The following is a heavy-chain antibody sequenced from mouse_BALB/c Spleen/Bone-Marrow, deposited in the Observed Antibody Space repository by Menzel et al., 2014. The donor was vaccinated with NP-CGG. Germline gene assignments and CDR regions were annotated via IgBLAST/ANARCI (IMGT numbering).Heavy chain of an antibody. J-gene: IGHJ2*01. V-gene: IGHV3-2*02. CDR3: ARRGTTAYYFDY. D-gene: IGHD1-1*01. CDR1: GYSITSDYS. CDR2: ISYSGST. Sequence: EVKLEESGPGLVKPSQSLSLTCTVTGYSITSDYSWIWIRQFPGNKLEWMGYISYSGSTSYNPSLKSRISITRDTSKNQFFLQLNSVTTEDTATYYCARRGTTAYYFDYWGQGTTLTVSS.